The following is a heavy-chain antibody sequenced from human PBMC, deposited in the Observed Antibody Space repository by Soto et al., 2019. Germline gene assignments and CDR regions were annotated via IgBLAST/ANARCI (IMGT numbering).Heavy chain of an antibody. CDR2: VNPISGDT. CDR1: GYTFTGYY. Sequence: QLQLVQSGAEVKKPGASVKVSCRASGYTFTGYYLHWVRQAPGQGLEWMGWVNPISGDTNYAQKFQDRVIMTRDRSINTVHMELSRLRSDDTAVYYCAREEGFRITMDRGRWFDPWGQGTLVTVSS. D-gene: IGHD3-10*01. J-gene: IGHJ5*02. CDR3: AREEGFRITMDRGRWFDP. V-gene: IGHV1-2*02.